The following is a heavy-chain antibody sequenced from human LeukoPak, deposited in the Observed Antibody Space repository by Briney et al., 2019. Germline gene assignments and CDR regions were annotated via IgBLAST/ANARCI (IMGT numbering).Heavy chain of an antibody. CDR2: FDDSGRT. J-gene: IGHJ4*02. CDR1: GASIGSYY. CDR3: ARNDYYDSSGYYSQFDY. Sequence: SETLSLTCTVSGASIGSYYWSWIRQPPGKGLEWIGYFDDSGRTNYNPSLKSRVTTSVDTSKKQFSLKLKSVTAADTAVYYCARNDYYDSSGYYSQFDYWGQGTLVTVSS. V-gene: IGHV4-59*01. D-gene: IGHD3-22*01.